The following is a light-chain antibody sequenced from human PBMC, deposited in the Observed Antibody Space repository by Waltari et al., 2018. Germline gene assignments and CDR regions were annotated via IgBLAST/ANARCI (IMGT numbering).Light chain of an antibody. CDR3: SSYSSTNTVV. CDR1: SSAVGGYNF. Sequence: QSALTQPASVSGSPGPSVTISCTGPSSAVGGYNFFSWYQQHPGRAPNLMIYDVTHRPSGVSTRFSGSKSGDTASLTISGLQAADEAEYYCSSYSSTNTVVFGGGTQLTV. V-gene: IGLV2-14*03. CDR2: DVT. J-gene: IGLJ3*02.